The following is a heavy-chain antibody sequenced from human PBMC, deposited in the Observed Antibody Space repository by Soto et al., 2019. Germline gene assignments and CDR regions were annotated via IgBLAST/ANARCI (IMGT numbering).Heavy chain of an antibody. CDR3: ASRPSDRIYYGVFDY. Sequence: GGSLRLSCIASGFTFSTHWMTWVRQAPGKALEWVANIKQGGSEEYYVDSVKGRFTISRDNAKNSLFLQMNSLRAEDTAVYYCASRPSDRIYYGVFDYWGQGTLVTVSS. D-gene: IGHD3-22*01. J-gene: IGHJ4*02. CDR1: GFTFSTHW. CDR2: IKQGGSEE. V-gene: IGHV3-7*03.